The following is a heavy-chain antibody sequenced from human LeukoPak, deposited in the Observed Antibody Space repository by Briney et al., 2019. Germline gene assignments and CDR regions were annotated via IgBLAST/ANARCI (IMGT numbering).Heavy chain of an antibody. CDR3: AKTAGSNWSFDY. CDR2: ISGSDGSS. CDR1: GFTFRNYA. J-gene: IGHJ4*02. V-gene: IGHV3-23*01. Sequence: GGSLRLSCAASGFTFRNYAMSWVRQAPGKGLEWVSAISGSDGSSHYAASVKGRFTTSRDNSKNTLWLQMNSLRAEDAAVYYCAKTAGSNWSFDYWGQRTLVTASS. D-gene: IGHD6-13*01.